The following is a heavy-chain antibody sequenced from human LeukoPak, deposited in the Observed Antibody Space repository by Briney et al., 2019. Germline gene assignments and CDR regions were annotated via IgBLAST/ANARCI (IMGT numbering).Heavy chain of an antibody. Sequence: SETLSLTCTVSGGSISSGIYYWACLRQPPGKELEWIGSIYYRGNTYYIPSLKSRVTLSVDTSKNQFSLNLSSVTAADTAVYYCARHGDGGPAEYFRHWGQGTLVTVSS. V-gene: IGHV4-39*01. CDR1: GGSISSGIYY. D-gene: IGHD4-23*01. CDR3: ARHGDGGPAEYFRH. CDR2: IYYRGNT. J-gene: IGHJ1*01.